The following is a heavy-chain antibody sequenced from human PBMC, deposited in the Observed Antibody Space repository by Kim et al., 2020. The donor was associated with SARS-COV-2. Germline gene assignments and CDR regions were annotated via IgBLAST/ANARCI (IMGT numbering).Heavy chain of an antibody. CDR3: ARVGSEWELRGWFDP. Sequence: SETLSLTCTVSGGSISSGGYYWSWIRQHPGKGLEWIGYIYYSGSTYYNPSLKSRVTISVDTSKNQFSLKLSSVTAADTAVYYCARVGSEWELRGWFDPWGQGTLVTVSS. V-gene: IGHV4-31*03. D-gene: IGHD1-26*01. CDR2: IYYSGST. J-gene: IGHJ5*02. CDR1: GGSISSGGYY.